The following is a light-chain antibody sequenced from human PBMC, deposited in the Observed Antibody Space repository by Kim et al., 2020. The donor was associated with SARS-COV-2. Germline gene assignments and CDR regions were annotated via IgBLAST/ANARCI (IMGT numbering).Light chain of an antibody. J-gene: IGLJ2*01. V-gene: IGLV2-8*01. CDR3: SSYGGSNNLL. Sequence: QSALTQPPSASGSPGQSVTISCTGTSSDVGDYDYVSWYQQYPGKAPKLMLYEVTKRPSGVPDRFSGSKSGNTASLTVSGLQAEDEADYFCSSYGGSNNLLFGGGTQRTVL. CDR2: EVT. CDR1: SSDVGDYDY.